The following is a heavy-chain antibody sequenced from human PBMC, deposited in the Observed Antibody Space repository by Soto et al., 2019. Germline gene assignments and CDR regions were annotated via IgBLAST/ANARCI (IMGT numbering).Heavy chain of an antibody. D-gene: IGHD3-22*01. CDR1: GFTFSSYG. Sequence: QVQLVESGGGVVQPGRSLRLSCAASGFTFSSYGMHWVRQAPGKGLEWVAVIWYDGSNKYYADSVKGRFTISRDNPKNTLYLQMKRRRPEDTAVYYCARDSSYESIPPWIDPWGQGTLVTVPS. J-gene: IGHJ5*02. CDR2: IWYDGSNK. V-gene: IGHV3-33*01. CDR3: ARDSSYESIPPWIDP.